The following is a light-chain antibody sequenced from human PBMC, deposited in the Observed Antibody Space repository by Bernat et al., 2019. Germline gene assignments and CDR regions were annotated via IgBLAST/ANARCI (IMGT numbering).Light chain of an antibody. V-gene: IGKV1-9*01. Sequence: DVQLTQSPSFLSASVGDRVTITCRASQDISNYLAWYQQRPGRAPELLIYSASTLQSGVPSRFSGSGSGTQFTLTISSLQPEDFAIYYCQQLRGFPPFAFSPGNKVDV. CDR2: SAS. CDR1: QDISNY. CDR3: QQLRGFPPFA. J-gene: IGKJ3*01.